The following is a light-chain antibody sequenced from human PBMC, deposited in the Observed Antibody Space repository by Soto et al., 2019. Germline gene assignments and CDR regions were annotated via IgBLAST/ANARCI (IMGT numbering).Light chain of an antibody. Sequence: QPVLTQSPSASASLGASVKLTCTLSSGHSSYAIAWHQQQPEKGPRYVMKLNSDGSHNKGDGIPDRFSGSSSGAERYLTISSLQSEDEADYYCQTWGTGPWVFGGGTKLTVL. CDR1: SGHSSYA. J-gene: IGLJ3*02. CDR3: QTWGTGPWV. V-gene: IGLV4-69*01. CDR2: LNSDGSH.